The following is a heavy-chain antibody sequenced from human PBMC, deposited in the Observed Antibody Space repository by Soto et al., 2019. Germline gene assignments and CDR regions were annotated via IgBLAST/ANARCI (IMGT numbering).Heavy chain of an antibody. CDR1: GYTFTSYA. J-gene: IGHJ5*02. V-gene: IGHV1-3*01. CDR3: ARDGDLLRFLEWFPNWFDP. CDR2: INAGNGNT. Sequence: ASVKVSCKASGYTFTSYAMHWLRQAPGQRLEWMGWINAGNGNTKYSQKFQGRVTITRDTSASTAYMELSSLRSEDTAVYYCARDGDLLRFLEWFPNWFDPWGQGTLVTVSS. D-gene: IGHD3-3*01.